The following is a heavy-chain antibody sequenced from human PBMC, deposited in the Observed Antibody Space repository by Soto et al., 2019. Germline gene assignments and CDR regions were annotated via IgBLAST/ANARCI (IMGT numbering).Heavy chain of an antibody. Sequence: GASVKVSCKASGYTFTSYGISWVRQAPGQGLEWMGWISAYNGNTNYAQKLQGRVTMTTDTSTSTAYMELRSLRSDDTAVYYCARVAGTTVTVEPYYYYMDVWGKGTTVTVSS. D-gene: IGHD4-4*01. CDR1: GYTFTSYG. V-gene: IGHV1-18*01. CDR3: ARVAGTTVTVEPYYYYMDV. CDR2: ISAYNGNT. J-gene: IGHJ6*03.